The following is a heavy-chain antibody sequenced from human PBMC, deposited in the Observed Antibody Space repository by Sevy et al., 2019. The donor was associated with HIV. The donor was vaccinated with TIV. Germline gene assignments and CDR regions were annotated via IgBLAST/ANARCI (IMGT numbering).Heavy chain of an antibody. Sequence: GGSLRLSCAASGFTFSSYAMSWVRQAPGKGLEWVSAISGSGGSTYYADSVKGRFTISRDNSKNTLYLQMNSLRAEDTAVYYCAKDAPSSSYYDSSGPQDYWGQGNLVTVSS. V-gene: IGHV3-23*01. CDR3: AKDAPSSSYYDSSGPQDY. CDR2: ISGSGGST. D-gene: IGHD3-22*01. CDR1: GFTFSSYA. J-gene: IGHJ4*02.